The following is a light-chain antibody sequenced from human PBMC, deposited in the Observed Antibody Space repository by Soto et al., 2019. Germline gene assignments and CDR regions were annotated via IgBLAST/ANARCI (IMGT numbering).Light chain of an antibody. CDR1: SSDVGSYNL. J-gene: IGLJ2*01. CDR3: CSYAASSEVV. CDR2: EVS. Sequence: QSALTQPASVSGSPGQSITISCTGTSSDVGSYNLVSWYQQHPGKAPKLMIYEVSKRPSGVSNRFSGSKSGNTASLTISGLQAEDEADYYCCSYAASSEVVFGGGTKLTVL. V-gene: IGLV2-23*02.